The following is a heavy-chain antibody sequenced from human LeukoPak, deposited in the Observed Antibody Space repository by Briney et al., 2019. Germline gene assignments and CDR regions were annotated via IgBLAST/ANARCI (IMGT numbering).Heavy chain of an antibody. V-gene: IGHV1-69*01. D-gene: IGHD6-13*01. J-gene: IGHJ4*02. CDR1: GGTFSSYA. CDR3: ARGGSPRIAAAGTVLQTFDY. Sequence: SVKVSCKASGGTFSSYAISWVRQAPGQGLEWMGGIIPIFGTANYAQKFQGRVTITADESTSTAYMELSSLRSEDTAVYYCARGGSPRIAAAGTVLQTFDYWGQGTLVTVSS. CDR2: IIPIFGTA.